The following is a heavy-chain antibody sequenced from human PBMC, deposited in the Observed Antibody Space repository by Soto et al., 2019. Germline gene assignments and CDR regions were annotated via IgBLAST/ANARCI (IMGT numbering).Heavy chain of an antibody. CDR1: GFTFSSYA. J-gene: IGHJ5*02. Sequence: GGALRLSCAASGFTFSSYAMSWVRQAPGKGLEWVSAISGSGGSTYYADSVKGRFTISRDSSKNTLYLQMNSLRAEDTAVYYCAKGTDSSGYYSWFDPWGQGTLVTVSS. CDR3: AKGTDSSGYYSWFDP. D-gene: IGHD3-22*01. CDR2: ISGSGGST. V-gene: IGHV3-23*01.